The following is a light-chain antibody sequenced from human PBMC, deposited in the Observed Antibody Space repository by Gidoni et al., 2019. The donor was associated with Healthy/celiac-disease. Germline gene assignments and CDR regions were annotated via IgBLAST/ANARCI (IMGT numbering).Light chain of an antibody. J-gene: IGLJ2*01. V-gene: IGLV2-23*02. Sequence: QSALTQPASVSGSPGQSITISCTGTSSDVGSYNLVSWYQQHPGKAPKLMIYEVNKRPSGVSNRFSGSKSGNTASLTISGLQAGDEADYYCCSYAGSNLVFGGGTKLTVL. CDR2: EVN. CDR3: CSYAGSNLV. CDR1: SSDVGSYNL.